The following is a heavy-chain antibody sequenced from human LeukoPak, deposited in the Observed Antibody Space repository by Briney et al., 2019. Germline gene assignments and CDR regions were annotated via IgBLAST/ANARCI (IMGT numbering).Heavy chain of an antibody. CDR3: ARGGAARPDY. J-gene: IGHJ4*02. D-gene: IGHD6-6*01. V-gene: IGHV3-48*01. Sequence: PGGSLRLSCAASGFSFSNYGINWVRQAPGKRLEWVSYISSSSSTINYADSVRGRFTISRDNAKNSLYLQMNSLRTEDTAVYYCARGGAARPDYWGQGALVTVSS. CDR2: ISSSSSTI. CDR1: GFSFSNYG.